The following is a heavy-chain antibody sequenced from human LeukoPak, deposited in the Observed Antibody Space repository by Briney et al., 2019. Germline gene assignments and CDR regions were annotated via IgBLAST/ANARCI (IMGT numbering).Heavy chain of an antibody. J-gene: IGHJ4*02. CDR2: ISSSSSYI. CDR3: ARDSRAGFDY. Sequence: PGGSLRLSCAASRFTFSTYSMNWVRQAPGKGLEWVSSISSSSSYIYYADSVKGRFTISRDNAKNSLYLQMNSLRAEDTAVYYCARDSRAGFDYWGQGTLVTVSS. V-gene: IGHV3-21*01. D-gene: IGHD3-10*01. CDR1: RFTFSTYS.